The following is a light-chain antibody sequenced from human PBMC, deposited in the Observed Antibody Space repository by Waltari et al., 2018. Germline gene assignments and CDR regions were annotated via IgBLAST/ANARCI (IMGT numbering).Light chain of an antibody. V-gene: IGKV3D-15*01. J-gene: IGKJ1*01. Sequence: EIVMTQSPAILSVSPGERATLSCRASQSVSNNLAWYQQKSGQAPRLLFYGASTRATGVPARFSGSGSGTEFTLTISSLQSEDFAVYYCQQCNDWPRTFGQGTKVEIK. CDR1: QSVSNN. CDR3: QQCNDWPRT. CDR2: GAS.